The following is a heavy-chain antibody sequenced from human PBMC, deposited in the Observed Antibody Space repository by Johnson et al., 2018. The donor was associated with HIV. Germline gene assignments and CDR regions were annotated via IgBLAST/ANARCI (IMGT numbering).Heavy chain of an antibody. V-gene: IGHV3-66*02. J-gene: IGHJ3*01. Sequence: MQLVESGGGVVRPGGSLRLSCGAPPFTFSSYAMRWVRQAPVKGLDWVSVIYSGGSTYYADSVKGRFTISRDNSKNTLYLQMNSLRAEDTAVHFCASEASFAPRPETAFDVWGQGTKVTFS. CDR1: PFTFSSYA. CDR3: ASEASFAPRPETAFDV. CDR2: IYSGGST. D-gene: IGHD2/OR15-2a*01.